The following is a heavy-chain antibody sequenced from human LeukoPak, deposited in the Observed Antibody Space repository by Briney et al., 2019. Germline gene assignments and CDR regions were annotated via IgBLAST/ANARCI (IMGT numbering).Heavy chain of an antibody. Sequence: GGSLRLSCAASGFTFSTYAMSWVRQAPGKGLEWVSVMYSRGDTYYANSVKGRFTFSRDISKNTLYLQMNGLRTEDTAMYYCARDAPQVPAAGVLASWGQGTLVTVSS. D-gene: IGHD6-13*01. CDR3: ARDAPQVPAAGVLAS. V-gene: IGHV3-53*01. CDR1: GFTFSTYA. CDR2: MYSRGDT. J-gene: IGHJ5*02.